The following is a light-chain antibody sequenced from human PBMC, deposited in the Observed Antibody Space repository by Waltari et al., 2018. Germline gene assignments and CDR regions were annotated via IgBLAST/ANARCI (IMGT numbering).Light chain of an antibody. CDR2: GVT. Sequence: QSALTQPPSASGSPGQSVTISCAGTHSDVGTYNYASWYQHHPGKAPKLLIYGVTERLPGVPDRFSGSKSGTTASLTVSGLQADDEADYYCTSYGGVNVLGVLFGGGTKLTVL. V-gene: IGLV2-8*01. CDR1: HSDVGTYNY. CDR3: TSYGGVNVLGVL. J-gene: IGLJ2*01.